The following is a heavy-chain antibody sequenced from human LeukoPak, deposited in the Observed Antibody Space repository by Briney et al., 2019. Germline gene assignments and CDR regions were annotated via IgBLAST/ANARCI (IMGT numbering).Heavy chain of an antibody. V-gene: IGHV1-69*04. D-gene: IGHD2-2*01. Sequence: SVKVSRKASGGTFSSYAISWVRQAPGQGLEWMGRIIPIFGIANYAQKFQGRVTITADKSTSTAYMELSSLRSEDTAVYYCAREGGPVVVPAAIGYYGMDVWGQGTTVTVPS. J-gene: IGHJ6*02. CDR3: AREGGPVVVPAAIGYYGMDV. CDR2: IIPIFGIA. CDR1: GGTFSSYA.